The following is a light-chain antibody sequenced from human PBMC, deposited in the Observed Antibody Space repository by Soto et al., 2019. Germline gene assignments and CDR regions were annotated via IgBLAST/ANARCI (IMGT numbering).Light chain of an antibody. V-gene: IGKV3-15*01. CDR3: QQYDNWPYT. Sequence: EIVMTQSPATLSVSPGERATLSCRASQSVSNTLAWYQQKPGQAPRLLMYGASISATGIPARFSGGGSGTQFTLTNSSLQSEDFAVYYCQQYDNWPYTFGQGTKLEIK. CDR1: QSVSNT. J-gene: IGKJ2*01. CDR2: GAS.